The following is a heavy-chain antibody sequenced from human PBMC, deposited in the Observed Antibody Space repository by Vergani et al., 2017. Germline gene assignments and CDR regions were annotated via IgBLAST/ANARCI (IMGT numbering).Heavy chain of an antibody. CDR1: GFTFGDYA. Sequence: EVQLVESGGGLVQPGRSLRLSCTASGFTFGDYAMSWFRQAPGKGLEWVGFIRSKAYGGTTEYAASVKGRFTISRDDSKSIAYLQMNSLNTEDTAVYYCTRGQGGSYFFYYYMDVWGKGTTVTVSS. V-gene: IGHV3-49*03. D-gene: IGHD1-26*01. J-gene: IGHJ6*03. CDR2: IRSKAYGGTT. CDR3: TRGQGGSYFFYYYMDV.